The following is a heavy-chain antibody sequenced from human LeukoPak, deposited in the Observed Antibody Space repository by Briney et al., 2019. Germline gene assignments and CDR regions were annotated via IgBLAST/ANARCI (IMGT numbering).Heavy chain of an antibody. D-gene: IGHD6-19*01. V-gene: IGHV1-69*05. CDR1: GGTFSSYA. J-gene: IGHJ4*02. CDR2: IIPIFGTA. Sequence: GASVKVSCKASGGTFSSYAISWVRQAPGQGLEWMGGIIPIFGTANYAQKFQGRVTITTDESTSTAYMELSSLRSEDTAVYYCAKKRIAVAMGSCFDHWGQGTLVTVSS. CDR3: AKKRIAVAMGSCFDH.